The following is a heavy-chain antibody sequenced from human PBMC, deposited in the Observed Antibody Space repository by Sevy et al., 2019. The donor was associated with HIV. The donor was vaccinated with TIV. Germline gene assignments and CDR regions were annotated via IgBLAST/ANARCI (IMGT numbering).Heavy chain of an antibody. J-gene: IGHJ4*02. CDR3: AGEGCTKPHDY. Sequence: GGSLRLSCAASGFTFSKYSMSWVRQPPGKGLEWVSTLSFGCGEINHADSVKGRFTISRDNSNNSLYLQMNNLRAEDTAVYYCAGEGCTKPHDYWGQGTLVTVSS. D-gene: IGHD2-8*01. V-gene: IGHV3-23*01. CDR1: GFTFSKYS. CDR2: LSFGCGEI.